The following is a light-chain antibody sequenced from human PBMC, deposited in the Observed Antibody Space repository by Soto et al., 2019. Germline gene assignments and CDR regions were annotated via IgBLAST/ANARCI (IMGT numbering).Light chain of an antibody. CDR3: SSYPRNGII. Sequence: QSALTQPASVSGSPGQSITISCTATSSDVDGFQYVSWYQQHPGRAPKFIIYDVNNRPSGVSHRFSGSKSGNTASLTISGLQAEDEADYYCSSYPRNGIIFGGGTKLTVL. V-gene: IGLV2-14*01. J-gene: IGLJ2*01. CDR1: SSDVDGFQY. CDR2: DVN.